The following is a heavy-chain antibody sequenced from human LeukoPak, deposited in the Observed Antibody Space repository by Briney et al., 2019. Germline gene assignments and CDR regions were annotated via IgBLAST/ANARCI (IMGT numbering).Heavy chain of an antibody. J-gene: IGHJ5*02. Sequence: MTSETLSLTCTVSGGSISSYYWSWIRQPPGKGLEWIGYIYYSGSTNYNPSLKSRVTISVDTSKNQFSLKLSSVTAADTAVYYCAREGRYYGSGSYYNWDNWFDPWGQGTLVTVSS. CDR1: GGSISSYY. V-gene: IGHV4-59*01. CDR3: AREGRYYGSGSYYNWDNWFDP. CDR2: IYYSGST. D-gene: IGHD3-10*01.